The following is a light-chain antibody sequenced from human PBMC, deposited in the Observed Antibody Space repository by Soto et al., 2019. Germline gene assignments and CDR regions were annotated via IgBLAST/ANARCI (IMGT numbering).Light chain of an antibody. CDR2: DAS. V-gene: IGKV1-5*01. Sequence: DIQMTQSPSTLSASVGDRVTITCRASQSISKWLAWYQQKPGKAPNLLIYDASSLGSGVPSRFSGSGSGTESTLTISSLQPGDFATYYCQHYNSYSPWTFGQGTKVDIK. CDR1: QSISKW. CDR3: QHYNSYSPWT. J-gene: IGKJ1*01.